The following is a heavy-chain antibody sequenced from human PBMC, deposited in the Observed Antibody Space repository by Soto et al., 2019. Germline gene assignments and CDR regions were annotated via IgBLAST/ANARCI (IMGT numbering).Heavy chain of an antibody. V-gene: IGHV4-31*03. CDR3: ARVQTGYGDYRDNWFDP. D-gene: IGHD4-17*01. CDR1: GGSISSGGYY. CDR2: IYYSGST. J-gene: IGHJ5*02. Sequence: QVQLQESGPGLVKPSQTLSLTCTVSGGSISSGGYYWSWIRQHPGKGLEWIGYIYYSGSTYYNPSLKRRVTISVDTSKNQFSLKLSSVTAADTAVYYCARVQTGYGDYRDNWFDPWGQGTLVTVSS.